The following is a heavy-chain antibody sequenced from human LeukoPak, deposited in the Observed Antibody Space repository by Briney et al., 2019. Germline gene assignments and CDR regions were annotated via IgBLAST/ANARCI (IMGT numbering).Heavy chain of an antibody. CDR1: GFTFSSYG. V-gene: IGHV3-33*01. CDR2: IWYDGSNK. Sequence: PGGSLRLSCAASGFTFSSYGMHWVRQAPGKGLEWVAVIWYDGSNKYYADSVKGRFTISRDNSKNTLYLQMNSLRAEDTAVYYCARRMTYSGYDPQPLLGMDVWGQGTTVTVSS. J-gene: IGHJ6*02. CDR3: ARRMTYSGYDPQPLLGMDV. D-gene: IGHD5-12*01.